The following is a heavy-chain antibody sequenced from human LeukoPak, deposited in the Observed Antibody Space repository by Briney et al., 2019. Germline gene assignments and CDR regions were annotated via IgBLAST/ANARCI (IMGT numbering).Heavy chain of an antibody. CDR2: IYAADSDI. D-gene: IGHD2-15*01. CDR1: GYSINNYW. Sequence: GGSLQISCKGSGYSINNYWSGWVRQMPGKGLEWMGIIYAADSDIRYSPSFQGQVTISADKSISTAYLQWSSLKASDTAMYYCARQEYCSGGSCYTWFDPWGQGTLVTVSS. J-gene: IGHJ5*02. CDR3: ARQEYCSGGSCYTWFDP. V-gene: IGHV5-51*01.